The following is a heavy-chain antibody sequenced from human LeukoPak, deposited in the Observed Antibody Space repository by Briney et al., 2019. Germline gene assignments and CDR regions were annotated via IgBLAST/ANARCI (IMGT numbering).Heavy chain of an antibody. Sequence: GSLRLSCAASGFSFSNYAMTWVRQAPGEGLEWVSGIGSDGDTTYYAVSVRGRFTISRDNSESTLYLQMNSLRAEDTAVYYCARYHCTSSSCYRAYDYWGQGSLVIVSS. CDR3: ARYHCTSSSCYRAYDY. J-gene: IGHJ4*02. D-gene: IGHD2-2*02. V-gene: IGHV3-23*01. CDR1: GFSFSNYA. CDR2: IGSDGDTT.